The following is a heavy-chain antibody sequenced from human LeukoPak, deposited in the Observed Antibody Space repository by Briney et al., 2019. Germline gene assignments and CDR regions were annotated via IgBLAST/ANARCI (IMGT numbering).Heavy chain of an antibody. D-gene: IGHD7-27*01. J-gene: IGHJ4*02. CDR1: GFTFSTYA. CDR2: ISASGGTT. Sequence: GGSLRLSCAASGFTFSTYAMSWVRQAPGKGLEWVSGISASGGTTYYADSVKGRFTISRDNSKNTLYLQMDSLRGEDTAVYYCAKDPWGTGDVYWGQGTLVTVSS. CDR3: AKDPWGTGDVY. V-gene: IGHV3-23*01.